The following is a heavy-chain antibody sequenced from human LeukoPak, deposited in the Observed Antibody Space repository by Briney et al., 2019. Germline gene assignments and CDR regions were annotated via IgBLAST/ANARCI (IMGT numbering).Heavy chain of an antibody. CDR1: GFTFSSYG. J-gene: IGHJ5*02. CDR2: IWYDGSNK. V-gene: IGHV3-33*01. D-gene: IGHD3-22*01. CDR3: ARDRSDSSGYFGNWFDP. Sequence: GGSLRLSCAASGFTFSSYGMHWVRQAPGKGLEWVAVIWYDGSNKYYADSVKGRFTISRDNSKNTLYLQMSSLRAEDTAVYYCARDRSDSSGYFGNWFDPWGQGTLVTVSS.